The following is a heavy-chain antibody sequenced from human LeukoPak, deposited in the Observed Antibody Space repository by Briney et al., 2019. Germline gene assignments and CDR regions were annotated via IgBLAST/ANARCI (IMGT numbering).Heavy chain of an antibody. V-gene: IGHV3-21*01. Sequence: PGGSLRLSCAGSGFTFTTSDMNWVRQARGKGVEWVSSISSSSSYIYYADSVKGRFTISRDNAKNSLYLQMNSLRAEDTAVYYCARVSVGATREVDYWGQGTLVTVSS. D-gene: IGHD1-26*01. CDR2: ISSSSSYI. J-gene: IGHJ4*02. CDR1: GFTFTTSD. CDR3: ARVSVGATREVDY.